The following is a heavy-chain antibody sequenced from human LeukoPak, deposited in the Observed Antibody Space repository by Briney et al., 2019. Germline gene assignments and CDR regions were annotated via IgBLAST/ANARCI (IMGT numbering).Heavy chain of an antibody. V-gene: IGHV3-21*01. CDR3: ARLRRNSDRSGYYYYYDY. J-gene: IGHJ4*02. CDR1: GYTFSSYS. CDR2: ISVGSNYI. D-gene: IGHD3-22*01. Sequence: GGSLRLSCAASGYTFSSYSINWVRQAPGKGLEWVSSISVGSNYIYYADSVRGRFSISRDDARNLLYLQMDSLRGDDTAVYYCARLRRNSDRSGYYYYYDYWGQGTLVTVSS.